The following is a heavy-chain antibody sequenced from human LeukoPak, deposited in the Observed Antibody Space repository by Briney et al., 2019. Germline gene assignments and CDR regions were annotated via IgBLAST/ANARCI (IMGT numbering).Heavy chain of an antibody. CDR2: INHSGST. CDR1: GGSFSGYY. J-gene: IGHJ6*01. D-gene: IGHD3-3*01. Sequence: SSETLSLTCAVYGGSFSGYYWSRIRQPPGKGLEWIGEINHSGSTNYNASIKRRVTISVDTSTDQFSLKLSSVTAADTAVYYCAREGLVPYYDFWSVYYGGFYGMVVWGQGATVTVSS. CDR3: AREGLVPYYDFWSVYYGGFYGMVV. V-gene: IGHV4-34*01.